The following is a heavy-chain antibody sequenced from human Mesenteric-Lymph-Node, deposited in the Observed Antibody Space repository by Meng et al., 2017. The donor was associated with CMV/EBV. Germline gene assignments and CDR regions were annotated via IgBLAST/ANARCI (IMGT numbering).Heavy chain of an antibody. CDR3: ARGSSSGLRNFDY. J-gene: IGHJ4*02. CDR1: GFMFSDYS. Sequence: GESLKISCATSGFMFSDYSMTWVRQAPGKGLEWVANIKSDGSEKYYVDSLKGRFTISRDNARNSLYLQMNSLRAEDTAVYYCARGSSSGLRNFDYWGQGTLVTVSS. CDR2: IKSDGSEK. V-gene: IGHV3-7*01. D-gene: IGHD6-6*01.